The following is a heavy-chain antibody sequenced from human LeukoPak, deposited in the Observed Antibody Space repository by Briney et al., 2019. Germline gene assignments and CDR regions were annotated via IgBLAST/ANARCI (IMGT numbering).Heavy chain of an antibody. J-gene: IGHJ6*02. CDR2: IYYSGST. V-gene: IGHV4-31*03. CDR1: GGSISSGGYY. D-gene: IGHD3-3*01. CDR3: ARWTAFGVVIRHYYGMDV. Sequence: SETLSLTCTVSGGSISSGGYYWSWIRQHPGKGLEWIVYIYYSGSTYYNPSLKSRVTISVDTSKNQFSLKLSSVTAADTAVYYCARWTAFGVVIRHYYGMDVWGQGTTVTVSS.